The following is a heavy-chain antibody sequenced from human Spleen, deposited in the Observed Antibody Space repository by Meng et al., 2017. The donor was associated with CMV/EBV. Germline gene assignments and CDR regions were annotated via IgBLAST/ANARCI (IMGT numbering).Heavy chain of an antibody. CDR2: IYYSGST. Sequence: SETLSLTCTVSGGSISSSSYYWGWIRQPPGKGLEWIGSIYYSGSTYYNPSLKSRVTISVDTSKNHFSLKLSSLHAADTAVYYCARQGDFWSGYYLYSYYGMDVWGQGTTVTVSS. CDR1: GGSISSSSYY. J-gene: IGHJ6*02. V-gene: IGHV4-39*01. CDR3: ARQGDFWSGYYLYSYYGMDV. D-gene: IGHD3-3*01.